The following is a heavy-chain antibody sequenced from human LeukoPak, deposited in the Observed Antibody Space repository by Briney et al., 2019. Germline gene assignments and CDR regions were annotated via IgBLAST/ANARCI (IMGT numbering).Heavy chain of an antibody. J-gene: IGHJ4*02. Sequence: SETLSLTCTVSGGSISSSSYYWGWIRQPPGKGLEWIGSIYYSGSTYYNPSLKSRVTISVDTSKNQFSLKLSSVTAADTAVYYCASTKRSTYGPFDYWGQGTLVTVSS. D-gene: IGHD2-2*01. V-gene: IGHV4-39*07. CDR2: IYYSGST. CDR3: ASTKRSTYGPFDY. CDR1: GGSISSSSYY.